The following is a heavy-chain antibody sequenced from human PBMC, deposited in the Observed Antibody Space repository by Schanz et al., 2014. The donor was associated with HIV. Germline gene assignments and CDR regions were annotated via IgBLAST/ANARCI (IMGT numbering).Heavy chain of an antibody. CDR2: ISYDGSNK. CDR1: GFSFSIFG. Sequence: QVQLVESGGGVVQPGTSLRLSCAASGFSFSIFGMHWVRQAPGKGLEWVAVISYDGSNKYYADSVKGRFTISRDNSKNTLYLQMNSLRAEDTAVYYCAKEATVVTLAFDIWGQGTMVTVSS. CDR3: AKEATVVTLAFDI. J-gene: IGHJ3*02. D-gene: IGHD4-17*01. V-gene: IGHV3-30*18.